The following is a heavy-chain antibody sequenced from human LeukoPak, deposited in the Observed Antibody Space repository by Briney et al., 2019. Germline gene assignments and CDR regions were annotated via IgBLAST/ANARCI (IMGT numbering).Heavy chain of an antibody. CDR2: ISGSGGST. CDR1: GFTFSSYA. CDR3: AKSSGDYFDY. D-gene: IGHD3-10*01. Sequence: GGSLRLSCAASGFTFSSYAMSWVRQAPGKGLEWVSAISGSGGSTYYADSVKGRFTISGDNSKNTLYLQMNSLRAGDTAVYYCAKSSGDYFDYWGQGTLVTVSS. V-gene: IGHV3-23*01. J-gene: IGHJ4*02.